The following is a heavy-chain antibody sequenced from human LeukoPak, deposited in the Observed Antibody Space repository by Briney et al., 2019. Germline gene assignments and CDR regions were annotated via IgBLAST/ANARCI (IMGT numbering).Heavy chain of an antibody. CDR3: ARLGAAGITMIVEGPNDAFDI. V-gene: IGHV4-39*01. Sequence: SETLSLTCTVSGGSISSSSYYWGWIRQPPGKGLEWIGSIYYSGSTYYNPSLKSRVTISVDTSKNQFSLKLSSVTAADTAVYYCARLGAAGITMIVEGPNDAFDIWGQGTMVTVSS. CDR1: GGSISSSSYY. J-gene: IGHJ3*02. D-gene: IGHD3-22*01. CDR2: IYYSGST.